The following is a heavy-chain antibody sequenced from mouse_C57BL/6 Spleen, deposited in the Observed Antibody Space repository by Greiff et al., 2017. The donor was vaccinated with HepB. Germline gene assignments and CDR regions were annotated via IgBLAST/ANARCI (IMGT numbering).Heavy chain of an antibody. CDR3: ARVVYYSNSYFDY. D-gene: IGHD2-5*01. CDR1: GYTFTSYW. Sequence: QVQLQQPGAELVRPGSSVKLSCKASGYTFTSYWMHWVKQRPIQGLEWIGNIDPSDSETHYNQKFKDKATLTVDKSSSTAYMQLSSLTSEDSAVYYCARVVYYSNSYFDYWGQGTTLTVSS. J-gene: IGHJ2*01. V-gene: IGHV1-52*01. CDR2: IDPSDSET.